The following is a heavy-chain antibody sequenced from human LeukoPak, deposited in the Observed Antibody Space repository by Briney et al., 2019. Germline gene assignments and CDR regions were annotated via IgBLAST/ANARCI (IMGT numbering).Heavy chain of an antibody. D-gene: IGHD1-26*01. V-gene: IGHV3-23*01. CDR2: ISGSGGST. Sequence: GGSLRLSCAASGFTFSSYAMSWVRQAPGKGLEWVSAISGSGGSTYYADSVKGRFIISRDNSKNTLYLQMNRLRAEDTAVYYCAKRVGPTTYFDYWGQGTLVTVSS. CDR1: GFTFSSYA. J-gene: IGHJ4*02. CDR3: AKRVGPTTYFDY.